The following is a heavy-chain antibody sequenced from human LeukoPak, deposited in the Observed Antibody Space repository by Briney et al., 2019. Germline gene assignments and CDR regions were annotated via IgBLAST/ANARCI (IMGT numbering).Heavy chain of an antibody. D-gene: IGHD1-1*01. Sequence: PSETLSLTCAVYGESFRRYYWTWIRQTPGKGLEWIGEIDHIGRTSYNPSLKSRVTISADTSKNQFSLKLSSVTAADTAVYYCASRKLANDYWGRGTLVTVSS. CDR2: IDHIGRT. CDR3: ASRKLANDY. J-gene: IGHJ4*02. CDR1: GESFRRYY. V-gene: IGHV4-34*01.